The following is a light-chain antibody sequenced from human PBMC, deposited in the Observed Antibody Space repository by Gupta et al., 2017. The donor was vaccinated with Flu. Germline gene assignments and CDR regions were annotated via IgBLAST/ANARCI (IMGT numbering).Light chain of an antibody. V-gene: IGLV2-23*02. CDR1: L. Sequence: LVYWYHQQPGKSHKLIIYEVSKCAANIPTRFSGSKSGITASLTISGRQAEDEAHYYCCSYAAYDSVVFGGGTSRTVL. J-gene: IGLJ2*01. CDR2: EVS. CDR3: CSYAAYDSVV.